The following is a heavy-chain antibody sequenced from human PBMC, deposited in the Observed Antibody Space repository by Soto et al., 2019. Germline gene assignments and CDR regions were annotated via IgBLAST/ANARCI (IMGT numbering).Heavy chain of an antibody. CDR1: GGTFSSYA. J-gene: IGHJ6*02. D-gene: IGHD3-3*01. CDR3: ARDQVDFWSGRSGVYYYYGMDV. CDR2: IIPIFGTA. Sequence: SVKVSCKASGGTFSSYAISWVRQAPGQGLEWMGGIIPIFGTANYAQKFQGRVTIAADKSTSTAYMELSSLRSEDTAVYYCARDQVDFWSGRSGVYYYYGMDVWGQGTTVTVSS. V-gene: IGHV1-69*06.